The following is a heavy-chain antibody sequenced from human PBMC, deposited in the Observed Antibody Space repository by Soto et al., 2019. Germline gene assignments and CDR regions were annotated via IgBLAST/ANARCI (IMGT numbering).Heavy chain of an antibody. D-gene: IGHD3-10*01. CDR3: ARDYFGSYGIDY. CDR2: ISGSSTTI. CDR1: GFTFSSYS. V-gene: IGHV3-48*02. J-gene: IGHJ4*02. Sequence: GGSLRLSCAASGFTFSSYSMNWVRRAPGKGLEWVSYISGSSTTIYYADSVKGRFTISRDNAKNSLYLQMNSLRDEDTAVYYCARDYFGSYGIDYWGQGTLVTVSS.